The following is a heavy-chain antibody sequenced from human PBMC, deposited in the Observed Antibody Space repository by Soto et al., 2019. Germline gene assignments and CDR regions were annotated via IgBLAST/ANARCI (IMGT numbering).Heavy chain of an antibody. CDR2: ISSITNYI. CDR1: GFIFTRYS. Sequence: PGGSLRLSCAASGFIFTRYSMNWVRQAPGKGLEWVSSISSITNYIYYGDSMKGRFTISRDNAKNSLYLEMNSLRAEDTAVYYCARESEDLTSNFDYWGQGTLVTVSS. J-gene: IGHJ4*02. CDR3: ARESEDLTSNFDY. V-gene: IGHV3-21*06.